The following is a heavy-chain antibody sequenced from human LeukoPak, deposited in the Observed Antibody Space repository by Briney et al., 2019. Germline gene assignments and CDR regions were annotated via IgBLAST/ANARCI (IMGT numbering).Heavy chain of an antibody. V-gene: IGHV3-23*01. J-gene: IGHJ4*02. CDR2: ISGNGGST. CDR1: GFTFSSYA. Sequence: GGSLRLSCAASGFTFSSYAMNWVRQAPGKGLEWVAWISGNGGSTYYADSVKGRFTISRDNSKNTLYLQMNSLRAEDTAVYYCGTVGYSSWYSFDFWGQGTMVTVSS. D-gene: IGHD6-13*01. CDR3: GTVGYSSWYSFDF.